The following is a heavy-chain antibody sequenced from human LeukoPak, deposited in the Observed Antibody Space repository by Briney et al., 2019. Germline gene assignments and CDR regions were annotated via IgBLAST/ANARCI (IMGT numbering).Heavy chain of an antibody. D-gene: IGHD3-10*01. J-gene: IGHJ4*02. V-gene: IGHV1-69*01. CDR3: ARGSLYGSGSYYDY. Sequence: SVKVSCKASGGTFSSYAISWVRQAPGQGLEWMGGIIPIFGTANYAQTFQGRVTITADESTSTAYMELSSLRSEDTAVYYCARGSLYGSGSYYDYWGQGTLVTVSS. CDR1: GGTFSSYA. CDR2: IIPIFGTA.